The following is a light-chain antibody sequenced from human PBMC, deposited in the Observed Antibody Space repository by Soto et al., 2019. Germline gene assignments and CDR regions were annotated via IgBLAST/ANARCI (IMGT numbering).Light chain of an antibody. Sequence: EIVMTQTPLSLSITPGEQASMSCRSSQSLLHSDGYTYLCFFCRKPGQSPQVLIYEVSKRFSGLPDRFSGSGSETDFTLKVSRVEAEDVGVYNCMQDVQDGTVGQGTKLEIK. CDR3: MQDVQDGT. CDR1: QSLLHSDGYTY. J-gene: IGKJ2*01. V-gene: IGKV2D-26*03. CDR2: EVS.